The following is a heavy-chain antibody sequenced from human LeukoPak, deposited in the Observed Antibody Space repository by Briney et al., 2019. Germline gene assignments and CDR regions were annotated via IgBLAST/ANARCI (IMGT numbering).Heavy chain of an antibody. CDR2: MNPNSGNT. D-gene: IGHD6-13*01. Sequence: GASVKVSCKASGYTFTSYDINWVRQATGQGLEWMGWMNPNSGNTGYAQKFQGRVTMTRNTSISTTYMELSSLRSEDTAVYYCARRPYSSSWPFDPWGQGTLVTVSS. CDR3: ARRPYSSSWPFDP. V-gene: IGHV1-8*01. CDR1: GYTFTSYD. J-gene: IGHJ5*02.